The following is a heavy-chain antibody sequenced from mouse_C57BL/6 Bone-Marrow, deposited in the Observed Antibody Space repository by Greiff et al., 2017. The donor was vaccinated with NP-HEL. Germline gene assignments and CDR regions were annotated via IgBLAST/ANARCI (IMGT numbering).Heavy chain of an antibody. V-gene: IGHV5-15*01. J-gene: IGHJ4*01. D-gene: IGHD1-1*01. CDR2: ISNLAYSI. CDR1: GFTFSDYG. Sequence: EVKLVESGGGLVQPGGSLKLSCAASGFTFSDYGMAWVRQAPRKGPEWVAFISNLAYSIYYADTVTGRFTISRENAKNTLYLEMSSLRSEDTAMYYCARHNHGSTYAMDYWGQGTSVTVSS. CDR3: ARHNHGSTYAMDY.